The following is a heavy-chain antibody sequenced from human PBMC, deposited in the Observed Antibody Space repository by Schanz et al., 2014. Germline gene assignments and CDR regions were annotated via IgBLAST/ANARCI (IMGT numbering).Heavy chain of an antibody. CDR1: GGTFNSYT. Sequence: QVQLVQSEAEVKKPGSSMKVSCKASGGTFNSYTINWVRQAPGQGLEWMGWINGYNGHTLYAQKFQGRVTMTTDTSTSTSYMELTSLRFDDTAVYYCARDFSAYVGNYFDYWGQGTLXTVSS. V-gene: IGHV1-18*01. D-gene: IGHD5-12*01. J-gene: IGHJ4*02. CDR3: ARDFSAYVGNYFDY. CDR2: INGYNGHT.